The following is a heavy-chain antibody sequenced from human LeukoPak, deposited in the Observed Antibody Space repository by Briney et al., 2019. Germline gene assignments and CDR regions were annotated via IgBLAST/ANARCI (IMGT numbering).Heavy chain of an antibody. D-gene: IGHD3-10*01. CDR3: ARLKRSGSQRDY. V-gene: IGHV4-34*01. CDR2: INHSGST. J-gene: IGHJ4*02. CDR1: GGSFSDFY. Sequence: PSETLSLTCAVYGGSFSDFYWIWIRQPSGKGLEWIGEINHSGSTNYNPSLKSRVTISVDTSKNQFSLKLSSVTAADTAVYYCARLKRSGSQRDYWGQGTLVTVSS.